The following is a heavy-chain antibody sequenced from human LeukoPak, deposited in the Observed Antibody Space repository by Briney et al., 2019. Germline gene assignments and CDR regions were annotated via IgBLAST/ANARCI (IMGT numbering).Heavy chain of an antibody. V-gene: IGHV4-59*01. CDR1: GGSISSYY. D-gene: IGHD6-6*01. CDR3: AREGLYSSSSYFDY. J-gene: IGHJ4*02. CDR2: IYYSGST. Sequence: SETLSLTCTVSGGSISSYYWSWIRQPPGKGLEWIGYIYYSGSTNYNPSLKSRVAISVDTSKNQFSLKLSAVTAADTAVYYCAREGLYSSSSYFDYWGQGTLVTVSS.